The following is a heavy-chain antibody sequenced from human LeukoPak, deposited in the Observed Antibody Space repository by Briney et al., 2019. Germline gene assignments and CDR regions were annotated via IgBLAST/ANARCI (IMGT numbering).Heavy chain of an antibody. CDR2: IYDSENT. CDR3: AGGLLSIFGVAFDI. V-gene: IGHV4-39*07. Sequence: PSETLSLTCTVSGGYISSSRYYWGWIRQPPGKGLEWIGSIYDSENTYYNPSLKSRVTISVDTSKNQFSLKLSSVTAADTAMYYCAGGLLSIFGVAFDIWGQGTMVTVSS. CDR1: GGYISSSRYY. J-gene: IGHJ3*02. D-gene: IGHD3-3*02.